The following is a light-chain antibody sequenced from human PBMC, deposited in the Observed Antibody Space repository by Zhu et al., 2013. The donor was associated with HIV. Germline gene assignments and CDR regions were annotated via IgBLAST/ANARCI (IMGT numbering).Light chain of an antibody. CDR1: QSVSTRN. J-gene: IGKJ5*01. CDR3: QQYGSSPIT. V-gene: IGKV3-20*01. CDR2: GTS. Sequence: DIVLTQAPGTLSLSPGDSATLSCRATQSVSTRNVAWYQQRPGQPPRLLIYGTSTRATGVPDRFSGTGSETNFTLTISRLEPEDFAVYYCQQYGSSPITFGQGTRLEIK.